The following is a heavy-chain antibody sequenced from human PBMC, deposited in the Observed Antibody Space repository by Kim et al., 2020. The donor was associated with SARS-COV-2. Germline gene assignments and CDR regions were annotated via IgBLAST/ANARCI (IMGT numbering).Heavy chain of an antibody. CDR2: TYYSGST. D-gene: IGHD2-2*01. CDR1: GGSISSYS. J-gene: IGHJ4*02. CDR3: ARDRIGYCSGTSCSLRFDY. Sequence: SETLSLTCTVSGGSISSYSWSWIRQPPGKGLEWIGHTYYSGSTNYNPSLKSRVTISVDTSKNQFSLRLSSVTAADTAVYFCARDRIGYCSGTSCSLRFDYWGQGTLVTVSS. V-gene: IGHV4-59*01.